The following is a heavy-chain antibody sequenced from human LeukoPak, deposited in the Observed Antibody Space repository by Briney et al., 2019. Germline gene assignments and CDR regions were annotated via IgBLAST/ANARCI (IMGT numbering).Heavy chain of an antibody. V-gene: IGHV3-21*06. D-gene: IGHD3-16*01. J-gene: IGHJ5*02. Sequence: GGSLRLSCAASGFTFSAYTMNWVRQAPGKGLEWVSAVSSNSAYIYYADSLRGRFTISRDNAKSLRYLQINSLRADDTAVYYCAREGGRRRASNFDWFDPWGQGTLVTVSS. CDR3: AREGGRRRASNFDWFDP. CDR2: VSSNSAYI. CDR1: GFTFSAYT.